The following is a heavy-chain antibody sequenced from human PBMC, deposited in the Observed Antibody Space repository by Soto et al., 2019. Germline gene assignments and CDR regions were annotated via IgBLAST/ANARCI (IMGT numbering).Heavy chain of an antibody. J-gene: IGHJ4*02. Sequence: EVQLLESGGGLVQPGGSLRLSCAASGFTFRSYAMSWVRQAPGKGLEWVSGVSGSGGTTYYADSVKGRFTISRDNSKNPLDVQMDRLGGEDTAMYYCSKCIAGAGNTWDYWGQGTLVTVSS. D-gene: IGHD6-19*01. CDR1: GFTFRSYA. CDR2: VSGSGGTT. CDR3: SKCIAGAGNTWDY. V-gene: IGHV3-23*01.